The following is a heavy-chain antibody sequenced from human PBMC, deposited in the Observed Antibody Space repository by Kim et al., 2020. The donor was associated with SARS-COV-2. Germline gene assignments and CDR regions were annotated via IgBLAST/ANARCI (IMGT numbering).Heavy chain of an antibody. V-gene: IGHV3-73*01. CDR3: TTVYDYDFWSGYYRGEYYYYGMDV. J-gene: IGHJ6*02. CDR1: GFTFSGSA. CDR2: IRSKANSYAT. D-gene: IGHD3-3*01. Sequence: GGSLRLSCAASGFTFSGSAMHWVRQASGKGLEWVGRIRSKANSYATAYAASVKGRFTISRDDSKNTAYLQMNSLKTEDTAVYYCTTVYDYDFWSGYYRGEYYYYGMDVWGQGTTVTVSS.